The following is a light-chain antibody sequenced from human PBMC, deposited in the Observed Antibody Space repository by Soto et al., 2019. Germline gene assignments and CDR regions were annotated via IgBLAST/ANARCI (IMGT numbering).Light chain of an antibody. CDR3: QQYGSSPIT. CDR1: QSVGNY. CDR2: AAS. Sequence: ERVMTQSPATLSVSPGERATLSCRASQSVGNYLAWYQQTPGQAPRLLIYAASNRATGIPDRFSGSGSGTDLTITISRLEPEDFEVYFCQQYGSSPITFGQGTRLEIK. J-gene: IGKJ5*01. V-gene: IGKV3-20*01.